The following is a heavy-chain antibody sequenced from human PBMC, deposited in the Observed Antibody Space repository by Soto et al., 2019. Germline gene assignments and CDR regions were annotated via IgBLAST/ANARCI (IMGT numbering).Heavy chain of an antibody. CDR1: GFTRRTYG. D-gene: IGHD6-19*01. Sequence: GASLRLSCAASGFTRRTYGMHWVRQAPGKGLEWVAVVWYDGSKKYYADSVKGRFTVSRDNSKNTLYLQMNSLRAEDTAVYYCARPLEQWQLGFGMDVWGQGSPVTVSS. V-gene: IGHV3-33*01. CDR3: ARPLEQWQLGFGMDV. J-gene: IGHJ6*01. CDR2: VWYDGSKK.